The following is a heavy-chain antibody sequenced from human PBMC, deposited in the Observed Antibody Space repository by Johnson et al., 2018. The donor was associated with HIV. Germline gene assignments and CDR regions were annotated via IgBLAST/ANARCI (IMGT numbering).Heavy chain of an antibody. CDR2: ISSSDNTI. CDR3: ARGPTYYADPFAFDI. V-gene: IGHV3-11*04. CDR1: GFTFSDYY. D-gene: IGHD4-17*01. Sequence: QVQLVESGGGLVKPGGSLRLSCAASGFTFSDYYMSWIRQAPGKGLEWVSYISSSDNTIYYADSVKGRFPISRDNAKNSLYLQMNSLRAEDTAVYYCARGPTYYADPFAFDIWGQGTMVTVSS. J-gene: IGHJ3*02.